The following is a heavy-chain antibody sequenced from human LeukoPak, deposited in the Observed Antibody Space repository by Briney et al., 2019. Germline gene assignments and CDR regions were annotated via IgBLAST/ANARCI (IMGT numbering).Heavy chain of an antibody. J-gene: IGHJ5*02. CDR2: INSDGSSA. CDR3: ARDGVEFYNWFDP. CDR1: GFSFSNYW. D-gene: IGHD2-21*01. Sequence: GGSLRLSCAASGFSFSNYWMHWVRQAPGKGLVWVSRINSDGSSATYADSVKGRFTISRDNAKNTLYLQMNSLRAEDTAVYYCARDGVEFYNWFDPWGQGTLVTVSS. V-gene: IGHV3-74*01.